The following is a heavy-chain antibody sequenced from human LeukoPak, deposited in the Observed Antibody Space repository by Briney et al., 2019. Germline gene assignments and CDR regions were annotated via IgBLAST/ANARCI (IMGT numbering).Heavy chain of an antibody. CDR1: GFTFSSYG. CDR2: ISGSGGST. Sequence: GGTLRLSCAASGFTFSSYGMSWVRQAPGKGLEWVSAISGSGGSTYYADSVKGRFTISRDNSKNTLYLQMNSLRAEDTAVYYCARDRPQTYYDHVWGSDYYMDVWGKGTTVTISS. V-gene: IGHV3-23*01. J-gene: IGHJ6*03. CDR3: ARDRPQTYYDHVWGSDYYMDV. D-gene: IGHD3-16*01.